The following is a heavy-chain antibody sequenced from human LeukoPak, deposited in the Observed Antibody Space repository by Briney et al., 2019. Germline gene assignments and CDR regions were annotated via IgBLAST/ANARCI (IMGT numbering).Heavy chain of an antibody. CDR2: IRRKAYGRTT. Sequence: QAGGSLRLSCGASGFTFGDYAMSWVPQAPGKAREGVGFIRRKAYGRTTENAASVIGRFTISRDDTKSIAYLQMNSLKTEDTTVYYCTRQWGSYAFDIWGQGTMVTVSS. D-gene: IGHD3-16*01. CDR1: GFTFGDYA. J-gene: IGHJ3*02. V-gene: IGHV3-49*04. CDR3: TRQWGSYAFDI.